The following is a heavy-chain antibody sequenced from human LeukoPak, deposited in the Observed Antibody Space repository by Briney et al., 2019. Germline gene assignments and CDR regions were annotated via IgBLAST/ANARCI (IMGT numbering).Heavy chain of an antibody. V-gene: IGHV3-7*01. D-gene: IGHD6-19*01. J-gene: IGHJ4*02. CDR3: ARVGKSGWDFDH. Sequence: AGSLRLSCAASGFTFSSYSMTWVRQAPGKGLEWVAIINEGGGLKYYVDSVKGRFTISRDNTNNSLYLQMISPRVDDTAVYYCARVGKSGWDFDHWGQGTLVTVSS. CDR2: INEGGGLK. CDR1: GFTFSSYS.